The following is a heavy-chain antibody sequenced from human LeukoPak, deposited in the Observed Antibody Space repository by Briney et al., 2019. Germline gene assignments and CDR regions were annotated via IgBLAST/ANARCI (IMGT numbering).Heavy chain of an antibody. CDR1: GGFISSYY. V-gene: IGHV4-59*13. D-gene: IGHD3-22*01. J-gene: IGHJ3*01. CDR2: IYYSGST. CDR3: ARVLRYDSSGGDAFDV. Sequence: SETLSLTCTVSGGFISSYYWSWIRQPPGKGLERIGDIYYSGSTNKNSSLKSRVTISIDMPKNQISLNVSCVNPADAAVYYCARVLRYDSSGGDAFDVWGQGTRVTVSS.